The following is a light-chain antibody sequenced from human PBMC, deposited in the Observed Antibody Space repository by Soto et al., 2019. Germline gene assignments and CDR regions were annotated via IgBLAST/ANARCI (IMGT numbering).Light chain of an antibody. CDR3: VSFTTSSSSV. Sequence: QSVLTQPASVSGSPGQSITISCTGSSRDVGAYIFVSWYQQYPGKAPKLMIYDITNRPSGVSNRLSGSKAGNTASLTISGLQAEEEADYYCVSFTTSSSSVFRPGTTVAVL. J-gene: IGLJ1*01. CDR1: SRDVGAYIF. CDR2: DIT. V-gene: IGLV2-14*01.